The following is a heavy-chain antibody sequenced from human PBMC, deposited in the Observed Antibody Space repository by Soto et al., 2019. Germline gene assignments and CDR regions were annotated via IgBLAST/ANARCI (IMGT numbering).Heavy chain of an antibody. CDR3: ARINLVAPPRGLDY. CDR1: GFSLSTSGMC. V-gene: IGHV2-70*11. J-gene: IGHJ4*02. CDR2: IDWDDDK. Sequence: SGPTLMNPTQTLTLTCTFSGFSLSTSGMCVSWIRQPPGKALEWLARIDWDDDKYYSTSLKTRLTISKDTSKNQVVLTMTNMDPVDTATYYCARINLVAPPRGLDYWGQGTLVTVSS. D-gene: IGHD2-15*01.